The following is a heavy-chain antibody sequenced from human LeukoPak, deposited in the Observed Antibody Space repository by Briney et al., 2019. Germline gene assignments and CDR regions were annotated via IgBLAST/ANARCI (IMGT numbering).Heavy chain of an antibody. CDR1: GGSLSSYY. J-gene: IGHJ5*02. Sequence: SETLSLTCTVSGGSLSSYYWSWIRQPAGKGLEWIGHIYTSGSTDYNPSLKNRVSMSVDTSKNRFSLKLSSVTAADTAVYYCARASVTARWFDPWGQGTLVTVSS. CDR3: ARASVTARWFDP. D-gene: IGHD2-21*02. V-gene: IGHV4-4*07. CDR2: IYTSGST.